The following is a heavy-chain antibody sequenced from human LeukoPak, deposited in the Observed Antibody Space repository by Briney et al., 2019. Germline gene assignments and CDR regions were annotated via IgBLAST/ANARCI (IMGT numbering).Heavy chain of an antibody. V-gene: IGHV3-23*01. CDR1: GFTFSSYA. CDR3: AKEGTTVAGRENDY. J-gene: IGHJ4*02. CDR2: ISGSGGST. Sequence: PGRSLRLSFAASGFTFSSYAMHWVRQAPGKGLEWVSAISGSGGSTYYADSVKGRFTISRDNSKNTLYLQMNSLRAEDTAVYYCAKEGTTVAGRENDYWGQGTLVTVSS. D-gene: IGHD6-19*01.